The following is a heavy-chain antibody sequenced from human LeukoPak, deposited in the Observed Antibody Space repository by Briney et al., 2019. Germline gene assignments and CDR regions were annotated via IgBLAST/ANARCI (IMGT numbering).Heavy chain of an antibody. V-gene: IGHV4-34*01. D-gene: IGHD5-24*01. Sequence: SETLSLTCAVYGGSSSGYYWSWIRQPPGKGLEWIGEINHSGSTNYNPSLKSRVTISVDTSKNQFSLKLSSVTAADTAVYYCARGGDGYKIDYWGQGTLVTVSS. CDR1: GGSSSGYY. J-gene: IGHJ4*02. CDR2: INHSGST. CDR3: ARGGDGYKIDY.